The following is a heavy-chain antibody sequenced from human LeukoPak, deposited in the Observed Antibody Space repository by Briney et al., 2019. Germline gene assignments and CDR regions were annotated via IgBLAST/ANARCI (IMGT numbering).Heavy chain of an antibody. CDR3: AKVWWRKRTLDY. CDR1: GFTFSIHG. V-gene: IGHV3-23*01. J-gene: IGHJ4*02. Sequence: GGSLRLSCVASGFTFSIHGISWVRQAPGKGLEWVSTISGGDDSTYYTDSVRGRFTISRDNSKNTLYLQMNSLRAEDTALYYCAKVWWRKRTLDYWGQGNQVTVSS. D-gene: IGHD4/OR15-4a*01. CDR2: ISGGDDST.